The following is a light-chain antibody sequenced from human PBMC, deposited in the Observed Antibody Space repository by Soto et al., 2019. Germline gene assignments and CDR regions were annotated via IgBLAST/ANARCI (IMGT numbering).Light chain of an antibody. J-gene: IGKJ1*01. CDR1: QSVSSSY. Sequence: TQSPYALSLSPGERATLSCRASQSVSSSYLAWYQQKPGQAPRLFIYGASSRATGIPDRFSGSGSGTDFTLTISRLEPEDFAVYYCQQYGSSPWTFGQGTKVDIK. CDR2: GAS. V-gene: IGKV3-20*01. CDR3: QQYGSSPWT.